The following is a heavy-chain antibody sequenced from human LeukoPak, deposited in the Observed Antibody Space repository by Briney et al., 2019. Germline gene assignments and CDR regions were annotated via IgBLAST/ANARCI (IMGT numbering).Heavy chain of an antibody. D-gene: IGHD2-2*01. CDR1: GFTFSSKS. CDR2: ISSSSSYI. CDR3: ARGYCSSTSCYGYYYYGMDV. J-gene: IGHJ6*02. Sequence: GGSLRLSCAASGFTFSSKSMNWVRQAPGKGLEWVSSISSSSSYIYYADSVKGRFTISRDNAKNSLYPQMNSLRAEDTVVYYCARGYCSSTSCYGYYYYGMDVWGQGTTVTVSS. V-gene: IGHV3-21*01.